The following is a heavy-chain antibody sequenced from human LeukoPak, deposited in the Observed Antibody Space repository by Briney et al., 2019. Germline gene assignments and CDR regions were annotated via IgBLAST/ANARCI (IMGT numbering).Heavy chain of an antibody. V-gene: IGHV1-18*01. J-gene: IGHJ6*02. D-gene: IGHD2-15*01. CDR3: ARDGYCSGGSCYYYYYGMDV. Sequence: ASVKVSCKASGYTFTSYGIRWVRPAPGQGLEWMGWISAYNGNTNYAQKLQGRVTMTTDTSTSTAYMELRSLRSDDTAVYYCARDGYCSGGSCYYYYYGMDVWGQGTTVTVSS. CDR2: ISAYNGNT. CDR1: GYTFTSYG.